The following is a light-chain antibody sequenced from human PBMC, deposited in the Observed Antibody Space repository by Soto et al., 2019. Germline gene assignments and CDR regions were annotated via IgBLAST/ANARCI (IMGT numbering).Light chain of an antibody. J-gene: IGLJ1*01. CDR3: SSYTSSSCYA. CDR2: DVS. V-gene: IGLV2-14*01. CDR1: SSDVGGYNY. Sequence: QSVLTQPASVSGSPGQSITISCTGTSSDVGGYNYVSWYQQHPGKAPKLMIYDVSNRPSGVSNRFSGSKSGNTASLTISGLRAEDEADYYCSSYTSSSCYAFGTGTKLTVL.